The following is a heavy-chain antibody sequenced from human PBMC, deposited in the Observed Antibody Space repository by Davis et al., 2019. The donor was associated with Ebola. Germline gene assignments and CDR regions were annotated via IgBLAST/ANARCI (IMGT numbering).Heavy chain of an antibody. D-gene: IGHD1-26*01. CDR2: IKVYNGKT. J-gene: IGHJ4*02. CDR3: AREVGETKLDQ. Sequence: ASVKVSCKASGYRFNVYGISWVRQAPGQGLEWMGWIKVYNGKTDYAQRFQGRVSMTTDTSTSTAFMELWSLRSDDTAVYYCAREVGETKLDQWGQGTLVTVSS. CDR1: GYRFNVYG. V-gene: IGHV1-18*01.